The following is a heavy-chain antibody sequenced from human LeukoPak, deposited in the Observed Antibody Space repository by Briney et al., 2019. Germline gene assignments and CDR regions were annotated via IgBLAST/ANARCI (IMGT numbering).Heavy chain of an antibody. Sequence: GASVKVSCKASGYTFTGYYMHWVRQAPGQGLEWMGWINPNSGGTNYAQKFQGRVTMTRGTSISTAYMELSRLRSDDTAVYYCARDESYCSSTSCYPWFDPWGQGTLVTVST. CDR3: ARDESYCSSTSCYPWFDP. CDR2: INPNSGGT. J-gene: IGHJ5*02. CDR1: GYTFTGYY. V-gene: IGHV1-2*02. D-gene: IGHD2-2*01.